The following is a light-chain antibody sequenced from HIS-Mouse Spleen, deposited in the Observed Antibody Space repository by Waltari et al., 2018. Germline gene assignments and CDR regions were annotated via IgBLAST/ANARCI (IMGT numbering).Light chain of an antibody. CDR3: NSRDSSGNHVV. V-gene: IGLV3-19*01. CDR2: GKN. CDR1: SLRSYY. J-gene: IGLJ2*01. Sequence: SSELTQDPAVSVALGQTVRITCQGDSLRSYYASWYQQKPGQAPVLVIYGKNNRPSGIPNQFSGPSSGNTASLTITGAQAEDEADYYCNSRDSSGNHVVFGGGTKLTVL.